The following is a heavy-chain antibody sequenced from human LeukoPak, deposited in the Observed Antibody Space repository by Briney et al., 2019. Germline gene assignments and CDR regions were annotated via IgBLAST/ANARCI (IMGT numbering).Heavy chain of an antibody. Sequence: SETLSLTCTVSGGSISSSSYYWGWIRQPPGEGLEWIGSIFYSGSTYYNPSLKSRVTISVDTSKNQFSLKLSSVTAADTAVYYCARNVAVVGTVDYWGQGTLVTVSS. CDR1: GGSISSSSYY. D-gene: IGHD6-13*01. CDR2: IFYSGST. CDR3: ARNVAVVGTVDY. V-gene: IGHV4-39*01. J-gene: IGHJ4*02.